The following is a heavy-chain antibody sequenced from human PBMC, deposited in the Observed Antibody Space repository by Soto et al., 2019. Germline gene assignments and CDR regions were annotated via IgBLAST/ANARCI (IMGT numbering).Heavy chain of an antibody. Sequence: GGSLRLSCAASGFTFCSYWMHWVRQAPGKGLVWVSRINRDGSSTNYADSVKGRFTISRDNAKNTLYLQMNSLRAEDTAVYYCARGCSNGSCFGSFWGQGTLVTVSS. CDR3: ARGCSNGSCFGSF. J-gene: IGHJ4*02. V-gene: IGHV3-74*01. CDR1: GFTFCSYW. D-gene: IGHD2-8*01. CDR2: INRDGSST.